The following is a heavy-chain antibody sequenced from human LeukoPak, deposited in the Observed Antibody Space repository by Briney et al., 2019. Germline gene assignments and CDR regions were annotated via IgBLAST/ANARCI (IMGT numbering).Heavy chain of an antibody. Sequence: SETLSLTCTVSGGSISGSISSYYWNWIRQRAGKGLEWIGRIYTSGSTNYNPSLKSRVTMSVDTSKNQFSLKLSSVTAADTAVYYCARDTYYYDSSGYYYFDYWGQGTLVTVSS. CDR1: GGSISGSISSYY. D-gene: IGHD3-22*01. CDR3: ARDTYYYDSSGYYYFDY. V-gene: IGHV4-4*07. CDR2: IYTSGST. J-gene: IGHJ4*02.